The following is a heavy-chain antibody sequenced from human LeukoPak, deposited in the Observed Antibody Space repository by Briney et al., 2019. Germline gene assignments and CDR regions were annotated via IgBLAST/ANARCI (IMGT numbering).Heavy chain of an antibody. J-gene: IGHJ4*02. D-gene: IGHD6-19*01. CDR2: IKEDGSVR. CDR1: GFTFSSHW. CDR3: ARDSTWLLDY. V-gene: IGHV3-7*03. Sequence: GGSQRLSCTASGFTFSSHWMTWVRQSPGKGLEWVANIKEDGSVRYYVDSVKGRFTISRDNTKNALYLQMNSLRADDTAVYFCARDSTWLLDYWGQGTLITVSS.